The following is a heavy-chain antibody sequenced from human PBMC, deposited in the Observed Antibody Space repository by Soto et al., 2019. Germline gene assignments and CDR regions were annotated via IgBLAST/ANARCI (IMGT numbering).Heavy chain of an antibody. CDR3: AREGVLRFLEWLVRGRFDP. CDR2: INHSGST. D-gene: IGHD3-3*01. V-gene: IGHV4-34*01. Sequence: SETLSLTCAVYGGSFSGYYWSWIRQPPGKGLEWIGEINHSGSTNYNPSLKSRVTISVDTSKNQFSLKLSSVTAADTAVYYCAREGVLRFLEWLVRGRFDPWGQGTLVTVSS. CDR1: GGSFSGYY. J-gene: IGHJ5*02.